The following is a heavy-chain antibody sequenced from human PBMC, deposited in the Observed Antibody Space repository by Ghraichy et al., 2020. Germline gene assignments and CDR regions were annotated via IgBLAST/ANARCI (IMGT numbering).Heavy chain of an antibody. J-gene: IGHJ4*02. V-gene: IGHV1-2*02. CDR2: INPNSGGT. CDR3: ARDSPRSLSGSQVDY. CDR1: GYTFTGYY. D-gene: IGHD1-26*01. Sequence: ASVKVSCKASGYTFTGYYMHWVRQAPGQGLEWMGWINPNSGGTNYAQKFQGRVTMTRDTSISTAYMELSRLRSDDTAVYYCARDSPRSLSGSQVDYWGQGTLVTVSS.